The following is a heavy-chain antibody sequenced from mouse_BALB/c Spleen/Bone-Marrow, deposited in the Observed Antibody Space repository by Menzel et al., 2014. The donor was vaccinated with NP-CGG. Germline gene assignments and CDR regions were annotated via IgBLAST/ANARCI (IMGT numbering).Heavy chain of an antibody. Sequence: EVQRVESGTVLARPGASVKMSCKASGYIFTSYWMHWVKQRPGQGLEWIGAIYPGNSDTSYNQKFKGKAKLTAVTSTSTAYMELSSLTNEDSAVYYCTRVITAVLATRAMDYWGQGSPVTVSS. D-gene: IGHD1-1*01. CDR1: GYIFTSYW. CDR2: IYPGNSDT. V-gene: IGHV1-5*01. J-gene: IGHJ4*01. CDR3: TRVITAVLATRAMDY.